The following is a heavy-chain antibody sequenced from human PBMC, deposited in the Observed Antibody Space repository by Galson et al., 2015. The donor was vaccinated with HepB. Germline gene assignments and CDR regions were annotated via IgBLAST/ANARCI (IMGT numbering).Heavy chain of an antibody. V-gene: IGHV3-66*01. Sequence: SLRLSCAASGFTVSSNYMSWVRQAPGKGLEWVSVIYSGGSTDYADSVKGRFTISRDNSKNRLYLQMNSLRAEDTAVYYCARDSSGYFASTRSGFDCWGQGTLDTVSS. CDR1: GFTVSSNY. CDR2: IYSGGST. J-gene: IGHJ4*02. CDR3: ARDSSGYFASTRSGFDC. D-gene: IGHD3-22*01.